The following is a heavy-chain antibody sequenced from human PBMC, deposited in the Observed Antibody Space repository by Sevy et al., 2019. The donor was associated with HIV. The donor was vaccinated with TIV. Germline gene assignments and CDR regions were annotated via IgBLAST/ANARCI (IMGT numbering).Heavy chain of an antibody. J-gene: IGHJ3*02. Sequence: SETLSLTCTVSGGSINSDHWNWIRQPPGKGLEWIGYVYYTGGTNYNPSLKNRVTISVARTKNQFSLKLTAVTAADTAGYNCARRNDFDIWGQGTMVTVSS. V-gene: IGHV4-59*08. CDR2: VYYTGGT. CDR3: ARRNDFDI. CDR1: GGSINSDH.